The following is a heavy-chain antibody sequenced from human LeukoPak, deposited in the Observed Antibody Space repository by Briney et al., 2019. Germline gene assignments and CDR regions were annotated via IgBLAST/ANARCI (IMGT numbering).Heavy chain of an antibody. J-gene: IGHJ6*02. CDR2: IHYSGST. Sequence: SETLSLTCTVCGGSISIGGYYWSWIRQHPGKGLEWIGYIHYSGSTYYNPSLKSRVTISVDTSKNQFSLKLSSVTAADTAVYYCARDSPGIYGMDVWGQGTTVTVSS. CDR1: GGSISIGGYY. CDR3: ARDSPGIYGMDV. V-gene: IGHV4-31*03.